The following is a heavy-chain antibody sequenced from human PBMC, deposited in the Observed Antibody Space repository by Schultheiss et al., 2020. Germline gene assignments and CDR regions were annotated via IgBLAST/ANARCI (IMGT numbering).Heavy chain of an antibody. V-gene: IGHV3-15*01. J-gene: IGHJ4*02. CDR2: IKSKTDGGTT. Sequence: GGSLRLSCAASGFTFSNAWMSWVRQAPGKGLEWVGRIKSKTDGGTTDYAAPVKGRFTISRDDSKNTLYLQMNSLKTEDTAVYYCTTDLRRWYYYDSSGLFDYWGQGTLVTVSS. D-gene: IGHD3-22*01. CDR3: TTDLRRWYYYDSSGLFDY. CDR1: GFTFSNAW.